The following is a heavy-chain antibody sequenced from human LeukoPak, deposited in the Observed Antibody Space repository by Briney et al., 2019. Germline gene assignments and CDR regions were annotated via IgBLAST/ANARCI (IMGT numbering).Heavy chain of an antibody. J-gene: IGHJ4*02. CDR1: GFTFSSYG. CDR2: ISGGSGTTYYA. V-gene: IGHV3-23*01. Sequence: PGGSLRLSCAASGFTFSSYGMSWVRQSQGKGLEWVSAISGGSGTTYYAYYADSVKGRFTVSRDNSKNTLYLQMNSLRAEDTAVYYCAKFYDVLTGYFDYWGQGTLVTVSS. D-gene: IGHD3-9*01. CDR3: AKFYDVLTGYFDY.